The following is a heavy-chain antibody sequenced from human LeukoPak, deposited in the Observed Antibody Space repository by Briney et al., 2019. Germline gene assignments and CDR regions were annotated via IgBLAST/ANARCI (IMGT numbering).Heavy chain of an antibody. CDR1: GGSMSSYY. Sequence: SETLSLTCTVSGGSMSSYYWSWIRQSPGKGLEWIGYIFYSGSTYYGPSLKSRLTISLDTSRNQFSLKLNSVTAADTAVYYCAKSNGYGLIDIWGQGTMVTVSS. V-gene: IGHV4-59*12. D-gene: IGHD3-10*01. J-gene: IGHJ3*02. CDR3: AKSNGYGLIDI. CDR2: IFYSGST.